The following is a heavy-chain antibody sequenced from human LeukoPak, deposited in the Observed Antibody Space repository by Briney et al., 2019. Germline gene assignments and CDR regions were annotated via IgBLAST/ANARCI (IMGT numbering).Heavy chain of an antibody. CDR1: GYTFTSYG. CDR2: TSAYNGNT. V-gene: IGHV1-18*01. Sequence: ASVKVSCKASGYTFTSYGISWVRQAPGQGLEWMGWTSAYNGNTNYAQKLQGRVTMTTDTSTSTAYMELRSLRSDDTAVYYCARVDHIVGATPGFDYWGQGTLVTVSS. D-gene: IGHD1-26*01. CDR3: ARVDHIVGATPGFDY. J-gene: IGHJ4*02.